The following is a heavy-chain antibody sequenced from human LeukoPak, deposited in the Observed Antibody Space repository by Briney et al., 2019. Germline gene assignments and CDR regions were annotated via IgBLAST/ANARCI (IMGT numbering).Heavy chain of an antibody. V-gene: IGHV1-69*13. Sequence: SVEVPCKASGGTFSSYAISWVRQAPGQGLEWMGGIIPIFGTANYAQKFQGRVTITADESTSTAYMELSSLRSEDTAVYYCARPPTSSRGGRYYYMDVWGKGTTVTVSS. CDR3: ARPPTSSRGGRYYYMDV. CDR2: IIPIFGTA. CDR1: GGTFSSYA. J-gene: IGHJ6*03. D-gene: IGHD2-15*01.